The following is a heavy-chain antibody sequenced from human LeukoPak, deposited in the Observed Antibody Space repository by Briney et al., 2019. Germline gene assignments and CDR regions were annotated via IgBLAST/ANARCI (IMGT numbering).Heavy chain of an antibody. CDR2: IKQDGSEK. V-gene: IGHV3-7*03. CDR3: TQPKYSSSWYGMDV. J-gene: IGHJ6*04. D-gene: IGHD6-13*01. Sequence: GGSLRLSCAASGFTFSSYWMSWVRQAPGKGLEWVANIKQDGSEKYYVDSVKGRFTISRDNAKNSLYLQMNSLKTEDTAVYYCTQPKYSSSWYGMDVWGKGTTVTVSS. CDR1: GFTFSSYW.